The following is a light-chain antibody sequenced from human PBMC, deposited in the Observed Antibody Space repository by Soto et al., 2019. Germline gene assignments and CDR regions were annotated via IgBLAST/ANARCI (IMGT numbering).Light chain of an antibody. CDR3: TSFTSSSTYV. Sequence: QSVLTQPASVSESPGQSITISCTGSSSDVGAYNYVSWYQQHPDKAPKLMIYDVNNRPSGVSDRFSGSKSGNTASLTISGLQAEDEADYYCTSFTSSSTYVFGTGT. CDR2: DVN. CDR1: SSDVGAYNY. V-gene: IGLV2-14*01. J-gene: IGLJ1*01.